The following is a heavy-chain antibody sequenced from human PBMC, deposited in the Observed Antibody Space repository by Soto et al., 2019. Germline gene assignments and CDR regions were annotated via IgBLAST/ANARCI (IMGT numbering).Heavy chain of an antibody. J-gene: IGHJ6*02. CDR2: ISYDGSNK. CDR3: ARVSGYDFWSGYYNPGYYGMDV. V-gene: IGHV3-30-3*01. D-gene: IGHD3-3*01. Sequence: GGSLRLSCAASGFTFSSYAMHWVRQAPGKGLEWVAAISYDGSNKYYADSVKGRFTISRDNSKNTLYLQMNSLRAEDTAVYYCARVSGYDFWSGYYNPGYYGMDVWGQGTTVTVSS. CDR1: GFTFSSYA.